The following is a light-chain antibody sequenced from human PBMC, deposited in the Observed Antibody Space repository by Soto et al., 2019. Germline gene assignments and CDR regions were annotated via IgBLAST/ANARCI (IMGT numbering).Light chain of an antibody. J-gene: IGLJ2*01. Sequence: QSVLTQPPSVSGSPGQSVTISCTGTSSDVGSYNRVSWYQQSPGTAPKLMIYEVTNRPSGVPDRFSGSKSGNTASLTISGLQAEHEADYFCSSKTSSTPLFGGGTKLTVL. CDR2: EVT. CDR1: SSDVGSYNR. V-gene: IGLV2-18*02. CDR3: SSKTSSTPL.